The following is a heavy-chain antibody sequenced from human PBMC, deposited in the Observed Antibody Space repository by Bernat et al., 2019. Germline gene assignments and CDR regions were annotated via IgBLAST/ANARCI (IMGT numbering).Heavy chain of an antibody. CDR2: LYYSGST. D-gene: IGHD4-11*01. J-gene: IGHJ3*02. CDR1: GGSISSYY. Sequence: QVHLQESGPGLVKPSETLSLTCTVSGGSISSYYWSWIRQPPGKGLEWIGYLYYSGSTNYNPSLKSRVTISVDTSKNQFSLKLSSVTAADTAVYYCATTTVTRGECAFDIWGQGTMVTVSS. V-gene: IGHV4-59*01. CDR3: ATTTVTRGECAFDI.